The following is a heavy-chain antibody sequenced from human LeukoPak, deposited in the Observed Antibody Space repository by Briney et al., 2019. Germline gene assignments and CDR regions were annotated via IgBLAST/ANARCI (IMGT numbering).Heavy chain of an antibody. V-gene: IGHV3-21*01. CDR1: GFTFSSYS. CDR3: ARRYSELRGVSDY. Sequence: PGGSLRLSCAASGFTFSSYSMNWVRQAPGKGLESVSSISSSSSYIYYADSVKGRFTISRDNAKNSLYLQMNSLRAEDTAVYYCARRYSELRGVSDYWGQGTLVTVSS. J-gene: IGHJ4*02. D-gene: IGHD1-7*01. CDR2: ISSSSSYI.